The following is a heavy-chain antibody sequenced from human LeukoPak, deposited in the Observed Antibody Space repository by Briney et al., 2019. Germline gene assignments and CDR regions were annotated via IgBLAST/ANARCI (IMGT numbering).Heavy chain of an antibody. CDR2: ISYDGSNK. D-gene: IGHD3-22*01. V-gene: IGHV3-30*18. CDR3: AKPNTYYYDSSGYYYFDY. CDR1: GFTFSSYG. J-gene: IGHJ4*02. Sequence: PGGSLRLSCAASGFTFSSYGMHWVRQAPGKGLEWVAVISYDGSNKYYADSVKGRFTISRDNSKNTLYLQMNSLRAGDTAVYYCAKPNTYYYDSSGYYYFDYWGQGTLVTVSS.